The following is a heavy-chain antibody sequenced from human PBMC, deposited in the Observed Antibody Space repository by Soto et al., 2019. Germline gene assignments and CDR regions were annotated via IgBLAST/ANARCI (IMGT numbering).Heavy chain of an antibody. CDR1: GFTFSSYA. D-gene: IGHD3-22*01. CDR2: IRYGGSNT. CDR3: ARDPTKNYYDSSGYFDY. V-gene: IGHV3-30-3*01. Sequence: GRSLRLSCAASGFTFSSYAMSWVRQAPGKGLEWVSAIRYGGSNTYYADSVKGRFTISRDNSKNTLYLQMNSLRAEDTAVYYCARDPTKNYYDSSGYFDYWGQGTLVTVSS. J-gene: IGHJ4*02.